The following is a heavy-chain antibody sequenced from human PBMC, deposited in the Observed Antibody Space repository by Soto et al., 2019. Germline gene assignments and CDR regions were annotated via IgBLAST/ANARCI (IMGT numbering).Heavy chain of an antibody. J-gene: IGHJ4*02. CDR2: FSLSGTT. CDR1: GASITGTSY. Sequence: ASETLSLTCTVPGASITGTSYWSWIRQPAGKGLEWIGRFSLSGTTNYNPSLRSRVTMSADVSKNQFSLGLTSVTAADTALYYCARGMTPPGAPAWYYFDSWGQGTLVTVSS. D-gene: IGHD2-8*02. CDR3: ARGMTPPGAPAWYYFDS. V-gene: IGHV4-4*07.